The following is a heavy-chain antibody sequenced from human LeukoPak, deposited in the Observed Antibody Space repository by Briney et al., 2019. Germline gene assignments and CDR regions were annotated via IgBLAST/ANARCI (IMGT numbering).Heavy chain of an antibody. CDR2: IIPILDQT. CDR1: GGTFSDYA. CDR3: AILEWTSYFDY. Sequence: SVKVSFKASGGTFSDYAISWVRQAPGQGLEWMGRIIPILDQTNYAQKFQGRVTFTADKSTTTVYMELSSLRSEDTAMYYCAILEWTSYFDYWGQGTLVTVSS. J-gene: IGHJ4*02. D-gene: IGHD3-3*01. V-gene: IGHV1-69*04.